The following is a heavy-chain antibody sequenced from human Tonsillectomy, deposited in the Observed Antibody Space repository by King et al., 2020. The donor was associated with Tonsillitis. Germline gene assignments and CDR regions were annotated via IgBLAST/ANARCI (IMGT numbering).Heavy chain of an antibody. V-gene: IGHV1-2*02. J-gene: IGHJ4*02. CDR2: INPNSGGT. D-gene: IGHD4-17*01. CDR3: ASLDSRPTTPADY. CDR1: GYTFTDNY. Sequence: QLVQSGAEVKKPGASVKVSCKAFGYTFTDNYIHWVRQAPGQGLEWMGWINPNSGGTNYAQNFQGRVTMTRDTSISTAYMELSRLRSDDTAVYYCASLDSRPTTPADYWSQGTLVTVSS.